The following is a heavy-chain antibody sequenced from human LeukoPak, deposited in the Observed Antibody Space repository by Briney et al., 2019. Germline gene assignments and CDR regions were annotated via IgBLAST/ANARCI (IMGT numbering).Heavy chain of an antibody. CDR1: GYTFTSYG. CDR2: ISAYNGNT. D-gene: IGHD2-8*01. V-gene: IGHV1-18*01. CDR3: AGSLGYCTSNVCYLKY. Sequence: ASVKVSCKASGYTFTSYGISWVRQAPGQGLEWMGWISAYNGNTNHAQKLQGRVTMTTDTYTNTAYMELRSLRSDDTAVYYCAGSLGYCTSNVCYLKYWGQGTLVTVSS. J-gene: IGHJ4*02.